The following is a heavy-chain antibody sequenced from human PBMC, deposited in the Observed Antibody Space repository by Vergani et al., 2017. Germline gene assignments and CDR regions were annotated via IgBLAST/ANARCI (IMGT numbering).Heavy chain of an antibody. Sequence: QAQLQQWGAGLLKPSETLFLTCTVSADSISSGSYYWGWIRQPPGKSLEWIGSIYYSGLTYYNPSLKSRVAISVDTSKNQFSLKVTSVTAADTAVYFCARQRPGSGWSPGDFDDWGQGILVTVSS. CDR2: IYYSGLT. D-gene: IGHD6-19*01. J-gene: IGHJ4*02. CDR1: ADSISSGSYY. V-gene: IGHV4-39*01. CDR3: ARQRPGSGWSPGDFDD.